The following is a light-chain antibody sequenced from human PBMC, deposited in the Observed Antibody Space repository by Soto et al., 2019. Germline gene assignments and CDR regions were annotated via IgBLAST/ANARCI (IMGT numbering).Light chain of an antibody. CDR2: EVS. V-gene: IGLV2-14*01. CDR1: SSDVGGYNY. Sequence: QSALTQPASVSGSPGQSITISCTGTSSDVGGYNYVSWYQQHPGKAPKLMIYEVSNRPSGVSNRFSGSKSGNTASLTISGLPAEDEADYYSSSYTTSSTHVVFGGGTKLTVL. J-gene: IGLJ2*01. CDR3: SSYTTSSTHVV.